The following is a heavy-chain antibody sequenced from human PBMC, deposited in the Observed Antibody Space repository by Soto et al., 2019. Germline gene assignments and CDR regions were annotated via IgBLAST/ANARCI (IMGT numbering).Heavy chain of an antibody. J-gene: IGHJ6*02. CDR3: ARDVFPTTNYYYYYYGMDV. CDR1: GFTFIDYY. V-gene: IGHV3-11*06. D-gene: IGHD4-4*01. CDR2: ISSSSSYT. Sequence: GGSLRLSCAASGFTFIDYYMSWIRQAPGKGLEWVSYISSSSSYTNYADSVKGRFTISRDNAKNSLYLQMNSLRAEDTAVYYCARDVFPTTNYYYYYYGMDVWGQGTTVTVSS.